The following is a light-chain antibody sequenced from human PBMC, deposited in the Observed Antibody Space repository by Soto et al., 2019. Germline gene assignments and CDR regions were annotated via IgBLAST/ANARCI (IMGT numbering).Light chain of an antibody. V-gene: IGLV4-60*02. CDR3: EIWENNILV. Sequence: QPVLTQSSSASASLGSSVKLTCTLSSGHSSYIIAWHQQQPGKAPRYLMKLEVSGSYNKGSGVPARFSGSSPGADRYLTISNLQFEDEADYYCEIWENNILVFGGGTKLTVL. CDR2: LEVSGSY. J-gene: IGLJ2*01. CDR1: SGHSSYI.